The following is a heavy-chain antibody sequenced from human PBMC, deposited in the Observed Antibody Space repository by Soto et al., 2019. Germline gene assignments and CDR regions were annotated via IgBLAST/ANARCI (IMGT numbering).Heavy chain of an antibody. J-gene: IGHJ3*02. CDR1: GGTFSSYT. Sequence: QVQLVQSGAEVKKPGSSVKVSCKASGGTFSSYTISWVRQAPGQGLEWMGRIIPILGIANYAQKFQGRVTITADKSTSTAYMELSSLRSEDTAVYYCARVAPSSSSWLGRAFDIWGQGTMVTVSS. V-gene: IGHV1-69*02. CDR3: ARVAPSSSSWLGRAFDI. CDR2: IIPILGIA. D-gene: IGHD6-13*01.